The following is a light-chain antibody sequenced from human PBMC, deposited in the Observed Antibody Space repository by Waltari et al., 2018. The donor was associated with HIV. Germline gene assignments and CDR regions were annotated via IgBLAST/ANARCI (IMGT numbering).Light chain of an antibody. V-gene: IGLV3-19*01. J-gene: IGLJ1*01. Sequence: ELTQDPDVSVALGQTVRITCQGDSLTNVSPHWYQQKSGQAPVLVVFGENSRPAGIPDRFSASSSGNTAFLTISGAQAEDEADYYCNSRDSHTNHHFFGPGTKVTV. CDR3: NSRDSHTNHHF. CDR1: SLTNVS. CDR2: GEN.